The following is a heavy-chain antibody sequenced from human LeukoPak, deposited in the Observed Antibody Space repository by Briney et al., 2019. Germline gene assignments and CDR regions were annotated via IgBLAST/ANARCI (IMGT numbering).Heavy chain of an antibody. V-gene: IGHV3-74*01. CDR2: INTDGSTT. D-gene: IGHD3-22*01. Sequence: GGSLRLSCAASGFTFSSHWMHWVRQAPGKCLVWVSRINTDGSTTRYADSVKGRFTISRDNAKNTLYLQMNGLRAEDTAVYYCARDMYYDRSGSDYWGQGTLVTVSS. CDR3: ARDMYYDRSGSDY. J-gene: IGHJ4*02. CDR1: GFTFSSHW.